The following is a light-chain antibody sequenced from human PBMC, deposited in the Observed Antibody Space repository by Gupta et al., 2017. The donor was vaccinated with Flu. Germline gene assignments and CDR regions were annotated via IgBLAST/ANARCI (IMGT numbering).Light chain of an antibody. V-gene: IGLV3-21*02. CDR2: DDT. CDR3: QVWSSSDHAYV. CDR1: DIGSKN. J-gene: IGLJ1*01. Sequence: SYVLTQSPSVSVAPGQTARVTCGGNDIGSKNVHWYQQKPGQAPVVVVWDDTHRPSGISERFSGSNARNTATLTISRAEVGDEADYCCQVWSSSDHAYVFGTGTKVSVL.